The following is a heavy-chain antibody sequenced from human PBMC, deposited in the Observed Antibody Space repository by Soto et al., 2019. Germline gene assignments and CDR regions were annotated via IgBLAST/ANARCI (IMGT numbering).Heavy chain of an antibody. Sequence: GASVKVSCKASGYTFTSYDINWVRQATGQGLEWMGWMNPNSGNTGYAQKFQGRVTMTRNTSISTAYMELSSLRSEDTAVYYCARGSPPYDYIWGSYRRDAFDIWGQGTMVTVSS. CDR1: GYTFTSYD. J-gene: IGHJ3*02. CDR3: ARGSPPYDYIWGSYRRDAFDI. D-gene: IGHD3-16*02. CDR2: MNPNSGNT. V-gene: IGHV1-8*01.